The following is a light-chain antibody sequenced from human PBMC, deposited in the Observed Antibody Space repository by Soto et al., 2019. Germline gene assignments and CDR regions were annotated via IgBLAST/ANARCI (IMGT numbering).Light chain of an antibody. CDR3: AAWDDRLNGWV. V-gene: IGLV1-44*01. J-gene: IGLJ3*02. CDR1: SSNIGSDT. CDR2: NNN. Sequence: QSVLTQPPSASGTPGQRVTISCSGSSSNIGSDTVDWYQQLPGTAPKLLIYNNNQRPSGVPDRFSGSKSGTSASLAISGLQSEDEADYYCAAWDDRLNGWVFGGGTKVTVL.